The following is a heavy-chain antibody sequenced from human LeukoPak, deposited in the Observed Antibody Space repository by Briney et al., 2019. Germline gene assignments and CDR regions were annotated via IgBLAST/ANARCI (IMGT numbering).Heavy chain of an antibody. V-gene: IGHV1-2*02. Sequence: EASVKVSCKASGYTFTGYYMHWVRQAPGQGLEWMGWINPNSGGTNYAQKFQGRVTMTRDTSISTAYMELIRLRSDDTAVYYCARDPSGTTRDYWGQGTLVTVSS. J-gene: IGHJ4*02. CDR3: ARDPSGTTRDY. CDR1: GYTFTGYY. CDR2: INPNSGGT. D-gene: IGHD1-26*01.